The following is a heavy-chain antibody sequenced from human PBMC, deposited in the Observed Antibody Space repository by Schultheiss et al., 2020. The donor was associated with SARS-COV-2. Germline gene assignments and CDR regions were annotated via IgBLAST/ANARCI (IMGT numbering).Heavy chain of an antibody. V-gene: IGHV3-66*04. CDR3: AIPILAYYYYYYMDV. J-gene: IGHJ6*03. D-gene: IGHD2-8*02. Sequence: GGSLRLSCAASGFTVSSNYMSWVRQAPGKGLEWVSVIYSGGSTYYADSVKGRFTISRDNSKNTLYLQMNSLRAEDTAVYYCAIPILAYYYYYYMDVWGKGTTVTVSS. CDR2: IYSGGST. CDR1: GFTVSSNY.